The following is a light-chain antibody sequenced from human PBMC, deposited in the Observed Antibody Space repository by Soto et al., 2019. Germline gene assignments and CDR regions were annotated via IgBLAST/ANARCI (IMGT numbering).Light chain of an antibody. V-gene: IGKV1-13*02. CDR2: DAS. Sequence: GDRITITCRAGQAIGSALAWYQQKPGTAPNILITDASNLKTGVPSRFSGGGSGTEFTLTISSLQPEDVAIHFSEQVPTYPLTRGGGIKVHIK. CDR1: QAIGSA. CDR3: EQVPTYPLT. J-gene: IGKJ4*01.